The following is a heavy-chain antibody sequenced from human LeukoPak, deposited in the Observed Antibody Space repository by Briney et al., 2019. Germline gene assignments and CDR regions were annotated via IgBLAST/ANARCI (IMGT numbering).Heavy chain of an antibody. CDR2: IKQDGSEK. J-gene: IGHJ4*02. V-gene: IGHV3-7*01. D-gene: IGHD3-9*01. Sequence: GGSLRLSCPASEFTFSSYWRSWVRKPQGKGLEWVANIKQDGSEKYYMDSVKGRFTISRDNAKNSLYLQMNSLRAEDTAVYYCARGLPSYDMGLDYWGQGTLVTVSS. CDR3: ARGLPSYDMGLDY. CDR1: EFTFSSYW.